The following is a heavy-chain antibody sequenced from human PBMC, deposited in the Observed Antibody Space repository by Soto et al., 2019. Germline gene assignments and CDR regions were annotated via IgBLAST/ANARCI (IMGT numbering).Heavy chain of an antibody. CDR2: IPQDGVDG. J-gene: IGHJ6*02. CDR1: GFTFSMYS. D-gene: IGHD2-21*02. Sequence: GCALRLSCEVAGFTFSMYSMSWVRQSPGKGLEWVAKIPQDGVDGHYADSVKGRFTISRDNGKNSLYLQLNNLRAEDTAVYYCARDHLILPAHDFFYGSDVWGRGATVTASS. V-gene: IGHV3-7*03. CDR3: ARDHLILPAHDFFYGSDV.